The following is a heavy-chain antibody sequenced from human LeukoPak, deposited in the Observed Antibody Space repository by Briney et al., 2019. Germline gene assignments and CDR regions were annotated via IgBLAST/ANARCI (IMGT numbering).Heavy chain of an antibody. V-gene: IGHV4-59*01. D-gene: IGHD3-22*01. CDR2: IYYSGST. Sequence: NPSETLSLTCTVSGGSIRNYYWSWIRQPPGKGLEWIGYIYYSGSTNYNPSLKSRVTISVDTSNNQFSLRLTSVTAADTAVYYCARGGFDSNTYYNYFDSWGQGTLVTVSS. J-gene: IGHJ4*02. CDR1: GGSIRNYY. CDR3: ARGGFDSNTYYNYFDS.